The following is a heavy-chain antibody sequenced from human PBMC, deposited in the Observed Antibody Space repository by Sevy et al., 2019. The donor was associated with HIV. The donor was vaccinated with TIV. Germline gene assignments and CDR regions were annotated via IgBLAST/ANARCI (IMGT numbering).Heavy chain of an antibody. CDR1: GDTFTNNY. J-gene: IGHJ4*02. CDR2: VDPSAGNT. Sequence: ASVKVSCKASGDTFTNNYIHWVRQAPGQGLEWMRMVDPSAGNTTYAQKFQGRVTMTRDTSTSILYMDLSSLRSEDTAVYYCVRADPDQHFDSWGQGILVTVSS. V-gene: IGHV1-46*01. CDR3: VRADPDQHFDS.